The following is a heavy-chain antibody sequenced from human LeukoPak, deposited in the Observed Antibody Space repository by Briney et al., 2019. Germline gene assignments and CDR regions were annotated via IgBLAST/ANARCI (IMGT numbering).Heavy chain of an antibody. Sequence: GGSLRLSCAASGFTFSSYAMDWVRQAPGKGLEWVAVISYDGSNKYYADSVKGQFTISRDNSKNMLYLQMNSLRAEDTAVYYCARDNYYYDSSGYYYYYYGMDVWGQGTTVTVSS. D-gene: IGHD3-22*01. CDR2: ISYDGSNK. J-gene: IGHJ6*02. V-gene: IGHV3-30*04. CDR3: ARDNYYYDSSGYYYYYYGMDV. CDR1: GFTFSSYA.